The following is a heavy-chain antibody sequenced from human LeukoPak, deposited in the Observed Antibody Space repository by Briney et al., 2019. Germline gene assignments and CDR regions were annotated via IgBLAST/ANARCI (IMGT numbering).Heavy chain of an antibody. V-gene: IGHV3-11*01. CDR3: ARGNRRGIAANY. Sequence: GGSLRLSCAASGFTFSDYYMTWIRQAPGEGLEWVSYISSSGSTIYYADSVKGRFTISRDNAKNSLYLQMNSLRVEDTAVYYCARGNRRGIAANYWGQGTLVTVSS. CDR1: GFTFSDYY. CDR2: ISSSGSTI. J-gene: IGHJ4*02. D-gene: IGHD6-13*01.